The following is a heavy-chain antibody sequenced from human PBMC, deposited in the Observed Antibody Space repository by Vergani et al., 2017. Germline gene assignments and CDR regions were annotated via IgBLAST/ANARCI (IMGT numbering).Heavy chain of an antibody. D-gene: IGHD3-10*01. CDR2: MYHSGST. J-gene: IGHJ5*02. Sequence: QVRLQESGPGLVKPSETLSLTCSVSGGSLSGYYWSWIPQPPGKELEWIGYMYHSGSTNYNPALETRVTISGDTYKTQFSLKLNSVTAADTAVYYCGRVADFYGLGSRLLDLWGQGILVTVSS. V-gene: IGHV4-59*01. CDR1: GGSLSGYY. CDR3: GRVADFYGLGSRLLDL.